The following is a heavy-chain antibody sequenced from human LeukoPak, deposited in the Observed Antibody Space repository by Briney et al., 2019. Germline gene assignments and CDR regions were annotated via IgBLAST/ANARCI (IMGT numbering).Heavy chain of an antibody. Sequence: GASVKVSCKASGYTFTSYDINWVRQATGQGLEWMGWKNPNSGNTGYAQKFQGRVTMTRNTSISTAYMELSSLRSEDTAVYYCARGRGARGWFDPWGQGTLVTVSS. J-gene: IGHJ5*02. CDR2: KNPNSGNT. V-gene: IGHV1-8*01. CDR3: ARGRGARGWFDP. CDR1: GYTFTSYD.